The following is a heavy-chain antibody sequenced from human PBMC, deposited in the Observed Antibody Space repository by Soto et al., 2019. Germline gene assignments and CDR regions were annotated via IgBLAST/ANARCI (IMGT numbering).Heavy chain of an antibody. Sequence: QVQLVQSGAEVKKPGASVKVSCKASGYTFTSYAMHWVRQAPGQRLEWMGWINAGNGNTKYSQKFQGRVTITRDTSASTAYMELSSLRSEDTAVYYCAKAYYDSSGYYPPALVFDDWGQGTMVTVSS. V-gene: IGHV1-3*01. D-gene: IGHD3-22*01. CDR3: AKAYYDSSGYYPPALVFDD. CDR1: GYTFTSYA. CDR2: INAGNGNT. J-gene: IGHJ4*02.